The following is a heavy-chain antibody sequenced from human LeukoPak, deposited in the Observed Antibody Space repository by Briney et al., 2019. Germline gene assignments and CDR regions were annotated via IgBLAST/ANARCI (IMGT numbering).Heavy chain of an antibody. D-gene: IGHD1-1*01. V-gene: IGHV3-21*04. Sequence: GGSLRLSCAASGFTFSSYSMNWVRQAPGKGLEWVSSISSSSSYIYYADSVKGRFTISRDNAKNSLYLQMNSLRAEDMALYYCAKGGGGTNYYYMDVWGKGTTVTISS. CDR2: ISSSSSYI. CDR1: GFTFSSYS. J-gene: IGHJ6*03. CDR3: AKGGGGTNYYYMDV.